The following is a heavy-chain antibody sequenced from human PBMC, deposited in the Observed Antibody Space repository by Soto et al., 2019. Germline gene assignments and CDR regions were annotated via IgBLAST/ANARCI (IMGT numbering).Heavy chain of an antibody. CDR1: GFTFSSYG. CDR2: IWYDGSNK. CDR3: ARDKARWELLGVDY. J-gene: IGHJ4*02. V-gene: IGHV3-33*01. D-gene: IGHD1-26*01. Sequence: QVQLVESGGGVVQPGRSLRLSCAASGFTFSSYGMHWVRQAPGKGLEWVAVIWYDGSNKYYADSVKGRFTISRDNSKNTLYLQMNSMRAEDTAVYYCARDKARWELLGVDYWGQGTLVTVSS.